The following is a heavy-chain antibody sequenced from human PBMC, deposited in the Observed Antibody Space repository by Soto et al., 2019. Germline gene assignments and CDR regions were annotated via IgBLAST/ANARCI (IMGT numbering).Heavy chain of an antibody. CDR2: IKNRDFGAAA. J-gene: IGHJ4*02. Sequence: EVQLVESGGGLVEPGGSLRLSRVTSGFNFNYAWMNWVRQAPGKGLEWVGRIKNRDFGAAADYAAPEKGSFTISRDDSKKTVYLQMNRLKTEDTAVYYCTTDLQSPSPPSWYGSGIHSCWGQGTLVTVSS. V-gene: IGHV3-15*07. D-gene: IGHD3-10*01. CDR1: GFNFNYAW. CDR3: TTDLQSPSPPSWYGSGIHSC.